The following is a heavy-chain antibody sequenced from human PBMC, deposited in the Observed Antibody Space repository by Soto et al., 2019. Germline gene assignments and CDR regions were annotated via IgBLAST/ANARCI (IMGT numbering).Heavy chain of an antibody. CDR3: ARRGSASWRNWFDS. CDR1: VGSITSTIDS. J-gene: IGHJ5*01. D-gene: IGHD2-2*01. V-gene: IGHV4-39*01. CDR2: IYYDGST. Sequence: TAETLTLSCSVSVGSITSTIDSWGWIRQSPGKGLEWIGNIYYDGSTFYNPSLKSRVTISVDTSKRQFSLRVSSVTAADTAVYYCARRGSASWRNWFDSWGQGTLVTVSS.